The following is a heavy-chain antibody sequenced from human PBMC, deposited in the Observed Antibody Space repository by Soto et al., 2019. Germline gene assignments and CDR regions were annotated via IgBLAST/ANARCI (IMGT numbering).Heavy chain of an antibody. J-gene: IGHJ6*02. CDR3: ARERYCSSTRCYRRYYYYGMDV. Sequence: QVQLVESGGGVVQPGRSLRLSCAASGFTFSSDAMHWVRQAPGKGLEWVAVISYDGDNKYYADSVKGRFTISRDNSKNTLYLQMNSLRAEDTAVYHCARERYCSSTRCYRRYYYYGMDVWGQGTTVTVSS. CDR1: GFTFSSDA. V-gene: IGHV3-30-3*01. CDR2: ISYDGDNK. D-gene: IGHD2-2*01.